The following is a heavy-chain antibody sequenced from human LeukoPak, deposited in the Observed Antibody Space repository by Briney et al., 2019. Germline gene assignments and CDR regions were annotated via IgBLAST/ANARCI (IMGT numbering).Heavy chain of an antibody. CDR2: IIPIFGTA. J-gene: IGHJ6*04. Sequence: GASVKVSCKASGGTFSSYAISWVRQAPGQGLEWMGGIIPIFGTANYAQKFQGRVTITADKSTSTAYMGLSSLRSEDTAVYYCARDGGGSYGPNYYYYYGMDVWGKGTTVTVSS. D-gene: IGHD5-18*01. V-gene: IGHV1-69*06. CDR3: ARDGGGSYGPNYYYYYGMDV. CDR1: GGTFSSYA.